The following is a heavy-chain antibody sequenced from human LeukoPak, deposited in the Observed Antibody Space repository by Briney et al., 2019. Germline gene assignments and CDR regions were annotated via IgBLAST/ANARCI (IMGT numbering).Heavy chain of an antibody. D-gene: IGHD3-9*01. Sequence: KPSETLSLTCTVSGGSISSYYWSWIRQPPGKGLEWIGYIYYSGSTNYNPSLKSRVTISVDTSKNQFSLKLSSVTAADTAVYYCARSLTGYAPISFDIWGQGTMVTVSS. V-gene: IGHV4-59*01. CDR2: IYYSGST. J-gene: IGHJ3*02. CDR1: GGSISSYY. CDR3: ARSLTGYAPISFDI.